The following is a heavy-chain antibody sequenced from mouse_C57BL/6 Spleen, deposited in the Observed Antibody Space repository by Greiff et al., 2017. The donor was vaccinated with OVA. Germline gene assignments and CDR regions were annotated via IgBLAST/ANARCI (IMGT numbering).Heavy chain of an antibody. D-gene: IGHD2-3*01. CDR2: IDPSDSET. CDR3: AREDDGYLYYFDY. J-gene: IGHJ2*01. Sequence: QVQLQQPGAELVRPGSSVKLSCKASGYTFTSYWMHWVKQRPIQGLEWIGNIDPSDSETHYNQKFKDKATLTVDKSSSTAYMQLSSLTSEDSAVYYGAREDDGYLYYFDYWGQGTTLTVSS. CDR1: GYTFTSYW. V-gene: IGHV1-52*01.